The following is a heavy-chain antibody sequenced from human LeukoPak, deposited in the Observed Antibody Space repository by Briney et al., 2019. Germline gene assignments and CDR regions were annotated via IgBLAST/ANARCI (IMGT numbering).Heavy chain of an antibody. Sequence: GESLKISCRASGYRFTNYWIGWVRQMPGKGLEWMGIINPADGYTRYSPSFQGQVTISADTSIFTAYLQWSSLKASDTAIYYSARPHDTGVGASGSGWSYFDFWGQGTLITVSS. CDR2: INPADGYT. J-gene: IGHJ4*02. D-gene: IGHD6-19*01. CDR3: ARPHDTGVGASGSGWSYFDF. V-gene: IGHV5-51*01. CDR1: GYRFTNYW.